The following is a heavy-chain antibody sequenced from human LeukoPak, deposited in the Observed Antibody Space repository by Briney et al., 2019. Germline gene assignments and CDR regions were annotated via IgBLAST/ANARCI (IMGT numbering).Heavy chain of an antibody. CDR3: AREGRNYGDPYFDL. V-gene: IGHV4-34*01. CDR1: GGSFSGYY. Sequence: PSETLSLTCAVYGGSFSGYYWSWIRLPPGKGLEWIGEINHSGSTNYNPSLKSRVTISVDTSKNQFSLKLSSVTAADTAVYYCAREGRNYGDPYFDLWGRGTLVTVSS. D-gene: IGHD4-17*01. CDR2: INHSGST. J-gene: IGHJ2*01.